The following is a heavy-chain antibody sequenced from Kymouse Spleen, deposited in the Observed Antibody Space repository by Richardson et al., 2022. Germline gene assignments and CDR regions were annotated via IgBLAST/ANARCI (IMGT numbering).Heavy chain of an antibody. CDR2: INHSGST. D-gene: IGHD7-27*02. Sequence: QVQLQQWGAGLLKPSETLSLTCAVYGGSFSGYYWSWIRQPPGKGLEWIGEINHSGSTNYNPSLKSRVTISVDTSKNQFSLKLSSVTAADTAVYYCARLTGDQGFDYWGQGTLVTVSS. CDR1: GGSFSGYY. CDR3: ARLTGDQGFDY. V-gene: IGHV4-34*01. J-gene: IGHJ4*02.